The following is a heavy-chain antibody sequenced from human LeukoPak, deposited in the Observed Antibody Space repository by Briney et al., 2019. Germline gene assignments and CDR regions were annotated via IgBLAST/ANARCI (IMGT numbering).Heavy chain of an antibody. CDR2: MNPNSGNT. CDR1: GYTFTSYD. J-gene: IGHJ5*02. V-gene: IGHV1-8*01. Sequence: ASVKVSCTASGYTFTSYDINWVRQATGQGLEWMGWMNPNSGNTGYAQKFQDRVTMTRNTSISTAYMELSSLRSEDTAVYYCARGEPYSSGGPAEIRYNWFDPWGQGTLVTVSS. CDR3: ARGEPYSSGGPAEIRYNWFDP. D-gene: IGHD6-19*01.